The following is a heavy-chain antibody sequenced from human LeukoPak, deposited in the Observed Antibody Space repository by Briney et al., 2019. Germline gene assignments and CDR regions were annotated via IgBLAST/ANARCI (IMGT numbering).Heavy chain of an antibody. CDR2: ISSSSSYI. Sequence: RPGGSLRLSCAASGFTFSSCSMNWVRQAPGKGLEWVSSISSSSSYIYYADSVKGRFTISRDNAKNSLYLQMNSLRAEDTAVYYCARDYSSGWYYFDYWGQGTLVTVSS. CDR1: GFTFSSCS. V-gene: IGHV3-21*01. J-gene: IGHJ4*02. D-gene: IGHD6-19*01. CDR3: ARDYSSGWYYFDY.